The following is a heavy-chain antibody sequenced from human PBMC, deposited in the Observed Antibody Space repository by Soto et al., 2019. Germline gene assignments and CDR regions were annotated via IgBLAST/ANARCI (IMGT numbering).Heavy chain of an antibody. V-gene: IGHV5-51*01. D-gene: IGHD1-26*01. CDR3: ARHPACGGRATDI. J-gene: IGHJ3*02. CDR1: GYSFTSYW. Sequence: GESLNSSWKGAGYSFTSYWIGWVRQMTGKGLGWMGINYPDDSDTRYSPSLQVQGTSSADKSISTPYLQWSSLKAADTAMYYCARHPACGGRATDIWGQGTMVTVSS. CDR2: NYPDDSDT.